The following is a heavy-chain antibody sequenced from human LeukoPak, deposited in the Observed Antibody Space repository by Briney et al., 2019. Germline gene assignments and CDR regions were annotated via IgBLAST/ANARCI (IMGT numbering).Heavy chain of an antibody. CDR3: ARDSLSRRAYYYYMDV. Sequence: PSETLSLTCAVYGGSFSGYYWSWIRQPPGKGLEWIGEINHSGSTNYNPSLKSRVTMSVDTSKNQFSLKLSSVTAADTAVYYCARDSLSRRAYYYYMDVWGKGTTVTVSS. D-gene: IGHD3-9*01. CDR2: INHSGST. V-gene: IGHV4-34*01. CDR1: GGSFSGYY. J-gene: IGHJ6*03.